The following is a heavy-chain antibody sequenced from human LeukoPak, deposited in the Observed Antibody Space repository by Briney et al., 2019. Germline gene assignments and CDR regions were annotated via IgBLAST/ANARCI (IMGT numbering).Heavy chain of an antibody. J-gene: IGHJ4*02. D-gene: IGHD3-10*01. CDR2: ISDDGGSS. Sequence: GGSLRLSCAASGFTFNNYAINWVRQAPGKGLQWVLGISDDGGSSNYADSVKGRFTVSRDNSKNTVFLQMNSLRAEDTAVYYCALWVDYFDYWGQGTLVTVSS. CDR3: ALWVDYFDY. CDR1: GFTFNNYA. V-gene: IGHV3-23*01.